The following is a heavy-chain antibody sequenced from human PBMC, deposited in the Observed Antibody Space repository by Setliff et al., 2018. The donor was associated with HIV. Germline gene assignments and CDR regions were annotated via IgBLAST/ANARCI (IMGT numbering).Heavy chain of an antibody. J-gene: IGHJ4*02. Sequence: SETLSLTCTVSGGSISSGRNYWSWIRQTAGKGLEWIGRIYTSGSTNYNPSLKSRVTISRDNAKNSLYLQINSLRAEDTAVYYCASAVGGNWKYYFDYWGQGTLVTVSS. V-gene: IGHV4-61*02. D-gene: IGHD1-20*01. CDR2: IYTSGST. CDR3: ASAVGGNWKYYFDY. CDR1: GGSISSGRNY.